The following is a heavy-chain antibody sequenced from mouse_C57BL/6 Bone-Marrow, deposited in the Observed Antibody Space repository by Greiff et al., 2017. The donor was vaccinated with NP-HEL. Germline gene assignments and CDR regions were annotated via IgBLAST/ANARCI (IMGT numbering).Heavy chain of an antibody. CDR2: ISRGSSTI. D-gene: IGHD4-1*01. J-gene: IGHJ1*03. V-gene: IGHV5-17*03. CDR3: ARELGWYFDV. Sequence: EVQLVESGGGLVKPGGSLKLSCAASGFTFSDYGMHWVRQAPGKGLEWVAYISRGSSTIYYEDTLKGRFTISRDNSKSTLYLQMSSLRSEDTAMYYCARELGWYFDVWDTGTTITVTS. CDR1: GFTFSDYG.